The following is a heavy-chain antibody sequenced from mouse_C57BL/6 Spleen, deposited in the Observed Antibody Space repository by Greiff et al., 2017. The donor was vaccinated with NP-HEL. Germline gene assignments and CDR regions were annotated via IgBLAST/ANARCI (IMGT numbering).Heavy chain of an antibody. V-gene: IGHV1-53*01. J-gene: IGHJ1*03. CDR1: GYTFTSYW. D-gene: IGHD1-1*01. CDR2: INPSNGGT. CDR3: ARWFGTTVVASGYFDV. Sequence: VQLQQPGTELVKPGASVKLSCKASGYTFTSYWMHWVKQRPGQGLEWIGNINPSNGGTNYNEKFKSKATLTVDKSSSTAYMQLSSLTSEDSAVYYCARWFGTTVVASGYFDVWGTGTTVTVSS.